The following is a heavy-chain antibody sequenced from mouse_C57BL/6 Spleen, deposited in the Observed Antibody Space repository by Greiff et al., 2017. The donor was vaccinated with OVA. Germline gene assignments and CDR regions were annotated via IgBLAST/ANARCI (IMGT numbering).Heavy chain of an antibody. CDR3: ARYDYDGNV. CDR2: ISSGSSTI. D-gene: IGHD2-4*01. V-gene: IGHV5-17*01. J-gene: IGHJ1*03. Sequence: EVQLVESGGGLVKPGGSLKLSCAASGFTFSDYGMHWVRQAPEKGLEWVAYISSGSSTIYYADTVKGRFTISRDNAKNTLFLQMTSLRSEDTAMYYCARYDYDGNVWGTGTTVTVSS. CDR1: GFTFSDYG.